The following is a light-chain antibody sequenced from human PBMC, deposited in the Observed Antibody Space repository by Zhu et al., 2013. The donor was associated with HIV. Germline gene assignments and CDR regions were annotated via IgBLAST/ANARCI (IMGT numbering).Light chain of an antibody. Sequence: EIVLTQSPGTLSLSPGERATLSCRASQSVSSSYLAWYQQKPGQAPRLLIYGASSRATGIPDRFTGSGSGTDFTLTISRLEPEDFAVYYCQQYDSYPYTFGQGTSLEIK. CDR1: QSVSSSY. CDR2: GAS. CDR3: QQYDSYPYT. J-gene: IGKJ2*01. V-gene: IGKV3-20*01.